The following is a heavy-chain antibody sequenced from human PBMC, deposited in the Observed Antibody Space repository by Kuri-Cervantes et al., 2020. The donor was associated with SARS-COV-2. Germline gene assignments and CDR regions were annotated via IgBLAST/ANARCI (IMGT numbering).Heavy chain of an antibody. Sequence: SETLSLTCTVSSGSISSGSYYWSWIRQPAGKGLEWIGRIYTSGSTNYNPSLKSRVTISVDTSKNQFSLKLSSVTVADTAVYYCARVPIYLGVAGKLAYWGQGTLVTVSS. CDR2: IYTSGST. D-gene: IGHD6-19*01. CDR3: ARVPIYLGVAGKLAY. CDR1: SGSISSGSYY. V-gene: IGHV4-61*02. J-gene: IGHJ4*02.